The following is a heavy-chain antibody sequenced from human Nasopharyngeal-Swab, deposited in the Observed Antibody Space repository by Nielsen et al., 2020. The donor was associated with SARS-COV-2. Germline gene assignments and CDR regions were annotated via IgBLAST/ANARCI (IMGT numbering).Heavy chain of an antibody. CDR2: ISGSGGST. CDR3: AKDEDSSDWPGGVDY. V-gene: IGHV3-23*01. Sequence: GESLKISCAASGFTFSSSAMSWVRQAPGKGLEWVSAISGSGGSTYYADSVKGRFTISRDNSKNTLYLQMNSLRAEDTAVYYCAKDEDSSDWPGGVDYWGQGTLVTVSS. D-gene: IGHD6-19*01. J-gene: IGHJ4*02. CDR1: GFTFSSSA.